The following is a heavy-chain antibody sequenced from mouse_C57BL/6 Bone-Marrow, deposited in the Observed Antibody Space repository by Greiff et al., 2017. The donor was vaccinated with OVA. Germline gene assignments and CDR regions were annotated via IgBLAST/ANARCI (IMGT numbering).Heavy chain of an antibody. CDR3: ARYDYGSSYYFDY. J-gene: IGHJ2*01. Sequence: VQLQESGAELVRPGPSVKMSCKASGYTFTNYWIGWAKQRPGHGLEWIGDIYPGGGYTNYNEKFKGKATLTADKSSSTAYMQFSSLTSEDSAIYYCARYDYGSSYYFDYWGQGTTLTVSS. D-gene: IGHD1-1*01. CDR1: GYTFTNYW. CDR2: IYPGGGYT. V-gene: IGHV1-63*01.